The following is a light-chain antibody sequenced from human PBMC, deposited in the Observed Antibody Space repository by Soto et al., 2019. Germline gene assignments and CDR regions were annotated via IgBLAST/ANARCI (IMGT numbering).Light chain of an antibody. J-gene: IGKJ5*01. V-gene: IGKV4-1*01. CDR3: QQYYSVPIT. Sequence: DIVMTQSPDSLAVSLGERATINCKSSQSVLYTSNNKNYIAWYQQKSGQPPKLLIYWASTRESGVPARFSGGGSGTDFTLTISSLQAEDVAVYYCQQYYSVPITFGQGTRLEIK. CDR2: WAS. CDR1: QSVLYTSNNKNY.